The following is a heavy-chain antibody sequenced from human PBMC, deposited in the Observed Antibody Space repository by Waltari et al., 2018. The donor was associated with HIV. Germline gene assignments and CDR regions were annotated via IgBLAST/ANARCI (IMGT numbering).Heavy chain of an antibody. D-gene: IGHD4-17*01. J-gene: IGHJ4*02. V-gene: IGHV3-53*01. CDR2: IYSDGRT. Sequence: EVQLVEYGGDLIQPGGSLRLSCIAAEFTVRNSYMSWVRQAPGKGLEWVSIIYSDGRTYYADSVKGRFTISRDNYKNTLYLQMNSLRVEDTAVYYCARDTYGGMGGVDSWGQGTLVTVSS. CDR3: ARDTYGGMGGVDS. CDR1: EFTVRNSY.